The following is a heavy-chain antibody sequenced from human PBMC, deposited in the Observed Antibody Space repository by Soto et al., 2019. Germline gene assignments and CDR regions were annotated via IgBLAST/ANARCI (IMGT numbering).Heavy chain of an antibody. D-gene: IGHD6-19*01. CDR2: VSGSGGTT. Sequence: EVQLLDSGGGLVQPGGSLRLSCAASGFTFSSSAMSWVRQAPGKGLEWVSAVSGSGGTTYYADSVRGRFTISRDNSKNTLYLQRNSLRAEDTAIYLWARCTVDTIVTSGWCHYLDPWGQGTLVTVSS. V-gene: IGHV3-23*01. CDR3: ARCTVDTIVTSGWCHYLDP. J-gene: IGHJ5*02. CDR1: GFTFSSSA.